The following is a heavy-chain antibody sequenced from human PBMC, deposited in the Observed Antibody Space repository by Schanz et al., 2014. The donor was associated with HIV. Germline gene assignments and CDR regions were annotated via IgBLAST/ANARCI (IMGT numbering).Heavy chain of an antibody. J-gene: IGHJ6*02. CDR2: MNPNSGNT. CDR1: GYTFSNFD. D-gene: IGHD6-13*01. V-gene: IGHV1-8*01. Sequence: QVQLVQSGAEVKKPGASVKVSCKASGYTFSNFDINWVRQATGQGLEWMGWMNPNSGNTGYAQKFRGRVTMTRNTSTGTAYMELSSLRSDDTAVYYCARAQYSSSWYYGMDVWGQGTTVTVSS. CDR3: ARAQYSSSWYYGMDV.